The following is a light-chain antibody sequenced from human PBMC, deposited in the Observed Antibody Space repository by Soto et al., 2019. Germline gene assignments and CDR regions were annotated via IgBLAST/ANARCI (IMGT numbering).Light chain of an antibody. CDR1: QTIDNF. Sequence: DIQMTQSPPSLSASVGDRVTITCRASQTIDNFVNWYQQKPGRAPKLLIFAASTLHSGVPSRFSGSGSGTDFTLTITSLQPEDFATYYCQQSYVTPLTFGGGTKVEIK. CDR2: AAS. V-gene: IGKV1-39*01. J-gene: IGKJ4*01. CDR3: QQSYVTPLT.